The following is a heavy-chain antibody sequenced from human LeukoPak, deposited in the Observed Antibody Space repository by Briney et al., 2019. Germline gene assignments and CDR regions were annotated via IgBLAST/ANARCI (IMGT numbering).Heavy chain of an antibody. CDR2: INPNSGGT. CDR3: AREDSSSWYLGYYYYYMDV. CDR1: GYTFTGYY. J-gene: IGHJ6*03. D-gene: IGHD6-13*01. Sequence: ASVKVSCKASGYTFTGYYMHWVRQAPGQGLEWMEWINPNSGGTNYAQKFQGRVTMTRDTSISTAYMELSRLRSDDTAVYYCAREDSSSWYLGYYYYYMDVWGKGTTVTVSS. V-gene: IGHV1-2*02.